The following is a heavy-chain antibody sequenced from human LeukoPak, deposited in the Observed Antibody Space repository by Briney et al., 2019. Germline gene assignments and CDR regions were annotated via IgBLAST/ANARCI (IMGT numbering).Heavy chain of an antibody. J-gene: IGHJ3*02. Sequence: GASVKVSCKASGYTFTSYGISWVRQAPGQGLEWMGWISAYNGNTNYAQKLQGRVTMTTDTSTSTAYMELRSLRSDDTAVYYCARGKPTSTMIVAVGPVYAFDIWGQGTMVTVSS. CDR2: ISAYNGNT. D-gene: IGHD3-22*01. CDR1: GYTFTSYG. V-gene: IGHV1-18*01. CDR3: ARGKPTSTMIVAVGPVYAFDI.